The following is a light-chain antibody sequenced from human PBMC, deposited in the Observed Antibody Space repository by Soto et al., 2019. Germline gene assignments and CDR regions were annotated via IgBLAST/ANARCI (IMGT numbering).Light chain of an antibody. Sequence: QSVLTQPPSASGTPGQTVTISCSGGRSNIGSNTVNWYQQLPGTAPKLLIYGNNQRPSGVPDRFSGLRSGTSASLAISGLRSEDVFVYYCAIWDSSLIGFSVFG. CDR3: AIWDSSLIGFSV. CDR2: GNN. V-gene: IGLV1-44*01. CDR1: RSNIGSNT. J-gene: IGLJ1*01.